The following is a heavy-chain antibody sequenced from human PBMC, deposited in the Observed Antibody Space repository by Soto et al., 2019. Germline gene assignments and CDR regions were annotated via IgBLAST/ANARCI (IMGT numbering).Heavy chain of an antibody. CDR3: TKYKREYLHGAPDAFEI. V-gene: IGHV3-9*01. D-gene: IGHD3-9*01. J-gene: IGHJ3*02. CDR1: GFTFDDYA. CDR2: IGYNSGSI. Sequence: GGSLRLSCAASGFTFDDYAMHWVRQAPGKGLEWVSGIGYNSGSIDYGDSVKGRFTISRDNARNSLYLQMNSLRVEDTALYYCTKYKREYLHGAPDAFEISGQGPMVTVSS.